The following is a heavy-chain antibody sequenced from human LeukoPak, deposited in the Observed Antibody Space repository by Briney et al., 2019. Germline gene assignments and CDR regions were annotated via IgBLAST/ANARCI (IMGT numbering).Heavy chain of an antibody. CDR2: INPSGGST. Sequence: ASVKVSCKASGYTFSSYYMHWVRQAPGRGLEWMGIINPSGGSTSYAQKFQGRVTITADESTSTAYMELSSLRSEDTAVYYCARGDLTLVGATNWGQGTLVTVSS. J-gene: IGHJ4*02. CDR1: GYTFSSYY. D-gene: IGHD1-26*01. CDR3: ARGDLTLVGATN. V-gene: IGHV1-46*01.